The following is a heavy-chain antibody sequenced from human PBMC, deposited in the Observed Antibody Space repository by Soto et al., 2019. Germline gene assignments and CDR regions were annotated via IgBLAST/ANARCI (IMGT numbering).Heavy chain of an antibody. CDR1: GLAFSQYG. CDR2: IRSFDYRT. V-gene: IGHV3-23*01. CDR3: AKDVESGWYEAFDY. Sequence: SLRLSCTASGLAFSQYGMTWVQQAPGKGLEWVSSIRSFDYRTNYADSVKGRFTISRDNSKSTLSLQMNSLRAEDTAVYYCAKDVESGWYEAFDYWGPGTLVTVSS. D-gene: IGHD6-19*01. J-gene: IGHJ4*02.